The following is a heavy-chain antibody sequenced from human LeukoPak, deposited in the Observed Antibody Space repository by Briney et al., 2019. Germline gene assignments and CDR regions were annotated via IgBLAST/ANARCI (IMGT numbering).Heavy chain of an antibody. CDR1: GYSFSNYW. D-gene: IGHD2-21*02. J-gene: IGHJ4*02. CDR2: IDRGDNKT. CDR3: AIPPGYCGNDCSFDH. Sequence: GEALKICCEAAGYSFSNYWIGWGRQLAGRGLGWMGIIDRGDNKTRYSPSFQGLVTISVDKSTSSAYLQWSSLKASDTAMYYCAIPPGYCGNDCSFDHWGQGTLVTVSS. V-gene: IGHV5-51*01.